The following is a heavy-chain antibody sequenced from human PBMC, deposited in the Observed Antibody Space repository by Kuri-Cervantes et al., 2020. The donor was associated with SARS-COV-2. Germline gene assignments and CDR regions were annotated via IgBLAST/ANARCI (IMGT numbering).Heavy chain of an antibody. V-gene: IGHV3-20*04. J-gene: IGHJ4*02. CDR1: GFTFDDYG. CDR3: ARGPESGYCSSTSCYLDY. D-gene: IGHD2-2*03. CDR2: INWNGGST. Sequence: ETLSLTCAAPGFTFDDYGMSWVRQAPGKGLEWVSGINWNGGSTGYADSVKGRFTISRDNAKNSLYLQMNSLRAEDTAVYYCARGPESGYCSSTSCYLDYWGQGTLVTVSS.